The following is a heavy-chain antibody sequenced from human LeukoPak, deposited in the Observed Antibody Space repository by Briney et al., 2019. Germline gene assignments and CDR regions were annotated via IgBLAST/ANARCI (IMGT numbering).Heavy chain of an antibody. CDR3: ARFNCSSTSCYGDYYYYGIDV. V-gene: IGHV4-59*01. Sequence: SETLSLTCTVSGGSISRYYWSGIRQPPGKGLEWIGYIYYKGSTNYNPSLKSRVAISVDTSKNQFSLRLSSVTAADTAVYHCARFNCSSTSCYGDYYYYGIDVWGKGTTVTVSS. CDR1: GGSISRYY. D-gene: IGHD2-2*01. CDR2: IYYKGST. J-gene: IGHJ6*04.